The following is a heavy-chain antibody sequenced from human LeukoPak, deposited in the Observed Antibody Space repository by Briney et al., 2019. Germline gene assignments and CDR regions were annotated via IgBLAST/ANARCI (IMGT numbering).Heavy chain of an antibody. J-gene: IGHJ4*02. V-gene: IGHV3-66*01. CDR1: GFTVSSSY. CDR2: IYSGGTT. CDR3: ARVLGGGSYQFDY. Sequence: GGSLRLSCAASGFTVSSSYMSWVRQAPGKGLAWVSVIYSGGTTYYADSVKGRFTISRDKSKNTLYLQMNSQRAEGTAVYYCARVLGGGSYQFDYWGQGTLVTVSS. D-gene: IGHD1-26*01.